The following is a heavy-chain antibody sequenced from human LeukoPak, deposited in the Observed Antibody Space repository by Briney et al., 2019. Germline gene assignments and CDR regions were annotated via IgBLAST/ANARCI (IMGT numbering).Heavy chain of an antibody. CDR1: GGSISSYY. D-gene: IGHD3-22*01. CDR3: ARYYYDSSGYYDYFDY. J-gene: IGHJ4*02. V-gene: IGHV4-59*12. Sequence: KASETLSLTCTVSGGSISSYYWNWIRQPPGKGLEWIGYIYHSGSTYYNPSLKSRVTISVDRSKNQFSLKLSSVTAADTAVYYCARYYYDSSGYYDYFDYWGQGTLVTVSS. CDR2: IYHSGST.